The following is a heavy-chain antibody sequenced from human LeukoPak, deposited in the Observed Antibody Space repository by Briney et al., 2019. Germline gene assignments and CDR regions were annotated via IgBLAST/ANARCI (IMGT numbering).Heavy chain of an antibody. J-gene: IGHJ4*02. CDR2: IYNSGST. V-gene: IGHV4-59*01. CDR1: GGSISIYY. Sequence: SETLSLTCTVSGGSISIYYWSWIRQPPGKGLEWVGYIYNSGSTNYNPSLRSRVTISVDTSKNQFSLKLNSVTAADTAVYYCVRDRELTYWSQGTLVTVSS. CDR3: VRDRELTY. D-gene: IGHD1-26*01.